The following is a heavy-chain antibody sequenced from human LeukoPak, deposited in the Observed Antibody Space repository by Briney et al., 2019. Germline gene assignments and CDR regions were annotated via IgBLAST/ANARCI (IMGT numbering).Heavy chain of an antibody. Sequence: PGGSLRLSCAASGFSFSDYYMSWVRQAPGRGPEWLSSISSSGTTIYDADSVKGRFTISRDNTKNSMYLQMNSLRAEDTAVYYCARDLSAVAGRDRTDYWGQGTLVTVSS. CDR2: ISSSGTTI. V-gene: IGHV3-11*04. D-gene: IGHD6-19*01. CDR1: GFSFSDYY. CDR3: ARDLSAVAGRDRTDY. J-gene: IGHJ4*02.